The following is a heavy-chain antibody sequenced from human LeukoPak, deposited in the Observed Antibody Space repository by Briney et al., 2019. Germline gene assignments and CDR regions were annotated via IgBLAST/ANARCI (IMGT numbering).Heavy chain of an antibody. D-gene: IGHD3-3*01. Sequence: SEVLAVTLTGFGGSIYNHYCRWIGQPAGKGPGGVGYNYYSARTSYNPSLKSRPTISIDTSKNQLSLQLRSVTAADTAVYYCARGRITIFGVMVPLDHWGQGTLVTVSS. CDR2: NYYSART. CDR1: GGSIYNHY. V-gene: IGHV4-59*11. CDR3: ARGRITIFGVMVPLDH. J-gene: IGHJ4*02.